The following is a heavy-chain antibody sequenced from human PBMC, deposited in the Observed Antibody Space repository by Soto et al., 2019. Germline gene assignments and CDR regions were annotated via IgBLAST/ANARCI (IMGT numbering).Heavy chain of an antibody. V-gene: IGHV3-33*01. CDR1: GFTFSSYG. CDR3: ARSLYSSGPFDY. D-gene: IGHD6-19*01. CDR2: IWYDGSNK. Sequence: QVQLVESGGGVVQPGRSLRLSCAASGFTFSSYGMHWVRQAPGKGLEWVAVIWYDGSNKYYADSVKGRFTISRDNSKNTLYLQMNSLRAEDTAVYYCARSLYSSGPFDYWGHGTLVTVSS. J-gene: IGHJ4*01.